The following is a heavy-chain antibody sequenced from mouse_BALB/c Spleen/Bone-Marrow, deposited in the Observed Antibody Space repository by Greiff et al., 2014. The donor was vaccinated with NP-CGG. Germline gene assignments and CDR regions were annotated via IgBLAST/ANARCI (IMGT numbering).Heavy chain of an antibody. CDR3: TRQYGNYYAMDY. CDR1: GYTFTSYW. V-gene: IGHV1S126*01. Sequence: VHGVESGAELVRPGASVKVSCEASGYTFTSYWINWVKQRPGQGLEWIGNIYPSDSYTNYNQNFKDKATLTVDKSSSTAYMQLSSPTSEDSAVYYCTRQYGNYYAMDYWGQGTSVTVSS. J-gene: IGHJ4*01. D-gene: IGHD2-10*02. CDR2: IYPSDSYT.